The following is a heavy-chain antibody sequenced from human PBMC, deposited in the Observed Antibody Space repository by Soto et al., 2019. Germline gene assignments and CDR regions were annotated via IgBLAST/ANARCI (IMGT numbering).Heavy chain of an antibody. Sequence: GRSLRLSCAASGFTFSNAWMSWVRQAPGKGLEWVGRIKSKTDGGTTDYAAPVKGRFTISRDDSKNTLYLQMNSLKTEDTAVYYCTTVVFIAARDAFDIWGQGTMVTVSS. V-gene: IGHV3-15*01. CDR3: TTVVFIAARDAFDI. J-gene: IGHJ3*02. CDR1: GFTFSNAW. CDR2: IKSKTDGGTT. D-gene: IGHD6-6*01.